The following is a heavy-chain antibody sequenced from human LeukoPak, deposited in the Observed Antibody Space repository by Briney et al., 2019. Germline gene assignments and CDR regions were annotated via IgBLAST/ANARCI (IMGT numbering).Heavy chain of an antibody. CDR1: GGSISIYY. V-gene: IGHV4-59*08. Sequence: PSETLSLTCTVSGGSISIYYWGWIRQPPGKGLEWIGYIYYSGSTNYNPSLKSRVTISVDTSKNQFSLKLSSVTAADTAVYYCARTAYYYYGMDVWGQGTTVTVSS. CDR3: ARTAYYYYGMDV. CDR2: IYYSGST. J-gene: IGHJ6*02.